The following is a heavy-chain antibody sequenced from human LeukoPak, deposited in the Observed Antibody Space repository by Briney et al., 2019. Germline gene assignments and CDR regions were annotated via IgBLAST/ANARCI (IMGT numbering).Heavy chain of an antibody. D-gene: IGHD6-6*01. CDR3: ARRGSSSEFDY. Sequence: SETLSLTCAVYGGSFSGYYWSWIRQPPGKGLEWIGEINHSGSTNYNPSLKSRATISVDTSKNQFSLKLSSVTAADTAVYYCARRGSSSEFDYWGQGTLVTVSS. J-gene: IGHJ4*02. CDR2: INHSGST. CDR1: GGSFSGYY. V-gene: IGHV4-34*01.